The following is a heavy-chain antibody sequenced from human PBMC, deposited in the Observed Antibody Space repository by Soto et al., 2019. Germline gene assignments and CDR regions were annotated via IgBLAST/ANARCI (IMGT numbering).Heavy chain of an antibody. D-gene: IGHD3-22*01. CDR1: GYTFTSYG. Sequence: QIHLEQSGPEVKQPGASVKVSCKASGYTFTSYGISWVRLAPGQGLEWMGWINIYGGGTNYAQKYQDRVTMTRDTSTNTVYLEMRSLTSDDTAIYYCARALYYYDNSGLAFWGQGTLVTVSS. J-gene: IGHJ4*02. CDR2: INIYGGGT. V-gene: IGHV1-18*01. CDR3: ARALYYYDNSGLAF.